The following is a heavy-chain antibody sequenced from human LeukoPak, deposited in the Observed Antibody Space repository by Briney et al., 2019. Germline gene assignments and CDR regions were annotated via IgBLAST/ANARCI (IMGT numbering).Heavy chain of an antibody. Sequence: PGGSLRLSCAASGFTFSSYAMHWVRQAPGKGLEWVAVISYDGSNKYYADSVKGRFTISRDNSKNTLYLQMNSLRAEDTAVYYCAKDRDTAMVTFRYFDYWGQGTLVTVSS. V-gene: IGHV3-30*04. D-gene: IGHD5-18*01. CDR2: ISYDGSNK. J-gene: IGHJ4*02. CDR1: GFTFSSYA. CDR3: AKDRDTAMVTFRYFDY.